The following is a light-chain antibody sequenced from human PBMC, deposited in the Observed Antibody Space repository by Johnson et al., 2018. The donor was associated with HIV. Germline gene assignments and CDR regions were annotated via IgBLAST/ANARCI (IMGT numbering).Light chain of an antibody. V-gene: IGLV1-51*01. CDR2: DNN. CDR1: SSNIGNNY. CDR3: GTWDSSLGVV. Sequence: QSVLTQPPSVSAAPGQKVTISCSGSSSNIGNNYVSWYQQLPGTAPKLLIYDNNQRPSWIPDRFSGSKSGTSATLAITGLQTGDEADYYCGTWDSSLGVVFGTGTNVTVL. J-gene: IGLJ1*01.